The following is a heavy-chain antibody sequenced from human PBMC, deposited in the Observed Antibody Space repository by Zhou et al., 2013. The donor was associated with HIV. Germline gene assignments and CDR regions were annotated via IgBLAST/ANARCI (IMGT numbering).Heavy chain of an antibody. V-gene: IGHV1-8*03. J-gene: IGHJ4*02. D-gene: IGHD3-22*01. CDR3: ARCYYDSSGCDY. Sequence: QVHLVQSGAEVKKPGSSVKVSCKASGYTFTNYDINWVRQATGQGLEWMGWMNPRSGNTGYAQKFQGRVTITRNTSINTAYMELSSLRSEDTAVYYCARCYYDSSGCDYWGQGTLVTVSS. CDR1: GYTFTNYD. CDR2: MNPRSGNT.